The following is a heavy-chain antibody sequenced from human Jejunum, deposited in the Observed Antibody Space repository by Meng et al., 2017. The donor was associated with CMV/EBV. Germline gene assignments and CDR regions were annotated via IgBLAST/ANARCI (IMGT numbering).Heavy chain of an antibody. Sequence: VSGDYDSTGGQCWRWVRPSRDEELELIGYFYTDGGTSYNPSRKSRVTISVNMSKNQFSLSLNSVTAADTAVYYCARARNWNKWFDPWGQGTLVTVSS. CDR3: ARARNWNKWFDP. CDR1: GDYDSTGGQC. J-gene: IGHJ5*02. D-gene: IGHD1-1*01. CDR2: FYTDGGT. V-gene: IGHV4-61*08.